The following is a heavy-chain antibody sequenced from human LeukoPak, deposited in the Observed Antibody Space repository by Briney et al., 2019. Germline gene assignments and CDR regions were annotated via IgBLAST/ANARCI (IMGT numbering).Heavy chain of an antibody. CDR3: ARDPRGAVAGFDY. D-gene: IGHD6-19*01. CDR1: GYSISSGYY. J-gene: IGHJ4*02. Sequence: SETLSLTCTVSGYSISSGYYWGWIRQPPGKGLEWIGSIYHSGSTYYNPSLKSRVTISVHTSKNQSSLKLSSVTAADTAVYYCARDPRGAVAGFDYWGQGTLVTVSS. CDR2: IYHSGST. V-gene: IGHV4-38-2*02.